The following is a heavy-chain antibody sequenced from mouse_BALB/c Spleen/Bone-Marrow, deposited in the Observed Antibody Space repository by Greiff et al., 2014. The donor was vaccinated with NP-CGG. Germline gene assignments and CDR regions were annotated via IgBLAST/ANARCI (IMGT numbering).Heavy chain of an antibody. CDR3: ARSAYYGSSYGAMDY. CDR1: GYAFRSSW. CDR2: IYPGDGDT. V-gene: IGHV1-82*01. D-gene: IGHD1-1*01. J-gene: IGHJ4*01. Sequence: QVQLQQSGPELVKPGASVKISCTGSGYAFRSSWMNWVKQRPGQGLEWIGRIYPGDGDTNSNGRFKGKATLTADRSSNTAYMQLSSPTSVDSAVYFCARSAYYGSSYGAMDYWGQGTSVTVSS.